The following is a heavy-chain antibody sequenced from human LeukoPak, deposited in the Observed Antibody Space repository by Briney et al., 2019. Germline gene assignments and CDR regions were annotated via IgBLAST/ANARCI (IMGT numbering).Heavy chain of an antibody. J-gene: IGHJ4*02. CDR1: GFTFSSYS. D-gene: IGHD2-15*01. V-gene: IGHV3-48*01. CDR3: AKVMDIVVVVAPGPNDY. CDR2: ISSSSSTI. Sequence: PGGSLRLSCAASGFTFSSYSMNWVRQAPGKGLEWVSYISSSSSTIYYADSVKGRFTISRDNSKNTLYLQMNSLRAEDTAVYYCAKVMDIVVVVAPGPNDYWGQGTLVTVSS.